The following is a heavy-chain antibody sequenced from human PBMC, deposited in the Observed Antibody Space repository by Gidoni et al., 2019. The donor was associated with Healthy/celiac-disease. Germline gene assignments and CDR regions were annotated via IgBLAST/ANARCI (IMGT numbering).Heavy chain of an antibody. CDR2: ISVSGGST. D-gene: IGHD4-17*01. CDR1: GSTLSSYA. V-gene: IGHV3-23*01. CDR3: AKGLAYGGNYEGGDFDY. J-gene: IGHJ4*02. Sequence: EVQLLASGGGLVQPGGSPRLSCAATGSTLSSYAMSWVRQAPGKGLGWVSAISVSGGSTYYADSVKGRFTISRDNSKNTLYLQMNSLRAEDTAVYCCAKGLAYGGNYEGGDFDYWGQGTLVTVSS.